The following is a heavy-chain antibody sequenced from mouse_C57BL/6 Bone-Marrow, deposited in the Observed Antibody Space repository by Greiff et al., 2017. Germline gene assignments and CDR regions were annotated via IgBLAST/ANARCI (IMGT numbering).Heavy chain of an antibody. Sequence: VKLQESGAELMKPGASVKLSCKATGYTFTGYWIEWVKQRPGHGLEWIGEILPGSGSTNYNEKFKGKATFTADTSSNTAYMQLSSLTTEDSAIYYCARKDYGWYFDVWGTGTTVTVSS. CDR3: ARKDYGWYFDV. CDR1: GYTFTGYW. V-gene: IGHV1-9*01. D-gene: IGHD1-1*02. J-gene: IGHJ1*03. CDR2: ILPGSGST.